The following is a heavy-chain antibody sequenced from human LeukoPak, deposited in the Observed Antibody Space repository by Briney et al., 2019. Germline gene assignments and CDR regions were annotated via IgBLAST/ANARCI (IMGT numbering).Heavy chain of an antibody. CDR1: GGSFVGYY. J-gene: IGHJ4*02. Sequence: SETLSLTCAVYGGSFVGYYWSWIRQAPGEGLEWIGEINHSGSTNYNPSLKSRVTISVDTSKNLFSLKLRYVAAADTAVYYCARGYGSGSYFVYWGQGTLVTVSS. CDR3: ARGYGSGSYFVY. D-gene: IGHD3-10*01. CDR2: INHSGST. V-gene: IGHV4-34*01.